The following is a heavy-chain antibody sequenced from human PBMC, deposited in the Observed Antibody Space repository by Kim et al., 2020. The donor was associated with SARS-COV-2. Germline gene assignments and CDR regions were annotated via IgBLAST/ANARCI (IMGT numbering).Heavy chain of an antibody. V-gene: IGHV3-66*01. CDR3: ARVGRDYGDSFDY. CDR2: IYSGGST. J-gene: IGHJ4*02. Sequence: GGSLRLSCAASGFTVSSNYMSWVRQAPGKGLEWVSVIYSGGSTYYADSVKGRFTISRDNSKNTLYLQMNSLRAEDTAVYYCARVGRDYGDSFDYWGQGTLVTVSS. CDR1: GFTVSSNY. D-gene: IGHD4-17*01.